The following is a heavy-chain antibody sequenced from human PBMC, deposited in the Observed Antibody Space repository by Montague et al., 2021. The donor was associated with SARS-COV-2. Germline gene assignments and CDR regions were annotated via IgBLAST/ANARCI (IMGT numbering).Heavy chain of an antibody. D-gene: IGHD2-2*01. CDR3: ARFLRRVVPAATGHWEKNYYYYYMDV. CDR1: GGSFSDYY. J-gene: IGHJ6*03. V-gene: IGHV4-34*01. CDR2: INHSGST. Sequence: SETLSLTCAVYGGSFSDYYWSWIRQPPGKGLEWIGEINHSGSTXXXPSXXXRVTISVDTSKNQFSLKLSSVTAADTAVYYCARFLRRVVPAATGHWEKNYYYYYMDVWAKGPRSPSP.